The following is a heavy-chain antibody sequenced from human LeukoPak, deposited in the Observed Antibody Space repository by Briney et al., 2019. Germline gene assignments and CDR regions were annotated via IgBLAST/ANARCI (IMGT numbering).Heavy chain of an antibody. CDR1: GGSFSGYY. CDR3: ARKGGYYMDV. V-gene: IGHV4-34*01. Sequence: SETLSLTCAVYGGSFSGYYWSWIRQPPGKGLEWIGEINQSGSTNYNPSLKSRVTISVDTSKNQFSLKLSSVTAADTAVYYCARKGGYYMDVWGKGTTVTVSS. D-gene: IGHD1-26*01. J-gene: IGHJ6*03. CDR2: INQSGST.